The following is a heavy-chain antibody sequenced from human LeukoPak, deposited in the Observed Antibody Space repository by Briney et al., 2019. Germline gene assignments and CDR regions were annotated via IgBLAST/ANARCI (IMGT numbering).Heavy chain of an antibody. CDR1: GFTFRSYE. V-gene: IGHV3-48*03. CDR2: ISSSGSTI. Sequence: GGSLRLSCAASGFTFRSYEMNWVRQVPGKGLEWVSYISSSGSTIYYADSVKGRFTISRDNAKNSLFLQMNGLRAEDTAVYYCAKHTDWGQGTLVTVSS. J-gene: IGHJ4*02. CDR3: AKHTD. D-gene: IGHD5-18*01.